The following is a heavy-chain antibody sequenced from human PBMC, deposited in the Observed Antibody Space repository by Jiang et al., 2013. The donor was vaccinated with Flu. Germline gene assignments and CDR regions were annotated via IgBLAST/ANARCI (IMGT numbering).Heavy chain of an antibody. J-gene: IGHJ6*02. V-gene: IGHV4-59*01. CDR3: ARDPGVYGMDV. Sequence: PGLVKPPENLSLTCTVSGDSITSYYWGWVRQPPGKGLEWIGHIHYSGSTSYNPSLKSRVTISVATSKKQYSLKLSSVTAADTAVYYCARDPGVYGMDVWGQGTTVTVSS. CDR2: IHYSGST. D-gene: IGHD3-10*01. CDR1: GDSITSYY.